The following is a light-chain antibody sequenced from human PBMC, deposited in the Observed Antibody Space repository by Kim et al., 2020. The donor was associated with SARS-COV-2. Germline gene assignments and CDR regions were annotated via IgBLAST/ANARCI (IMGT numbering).Light chain of an antibody. CDR3: SSYAGSNNWV. CDR1: SSDVGDNNY. J-gene: IGLJ3*02. CDR2: EVS. V-gene: IGLV2-8*01. Sequence: GQSVTSCWTGTSSDVGDNNYVSRYQQHPGKAPQFMIYEVSKRPSGVPDRFSGSKSGNTASLTVSGLQAEDEADYYCSSYAGSNNWVFGGGTKLTVL.